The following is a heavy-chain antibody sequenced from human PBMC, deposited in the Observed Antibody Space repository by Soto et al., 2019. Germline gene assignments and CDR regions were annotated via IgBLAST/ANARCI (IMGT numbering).Heavy chain of an antibody. CDR2: ISTSSSYI. D-gene: IGHD6-19*01. V-gene: IGHV3-21*01. CDR1: GFTFSSYS. J-gene: IGHJ4*02. Sequence: EVQLVESGVGLVKPGGSLRLSCAASGFTFSSYSMNWVRQAPGKGLEWVSSISTSSSYIHYADSVKGRCTMYRDNAKNSMYWQMNSLRAEDTAVYYCARVVSGRYEDVDYWGQGTLVTVSS. CDR3: ARVVSGRYEDVDY.